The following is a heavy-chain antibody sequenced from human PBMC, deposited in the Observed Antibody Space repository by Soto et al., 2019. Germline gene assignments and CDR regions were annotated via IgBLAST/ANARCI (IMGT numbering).Heavy chain of an antibody. CDR2: IWYDGSDK. V-gene: IGHV3-33*01. J-gene: IGHJ6*02. CDR3: ARVRTVVTPYAMDV. CDR1: GFPFSSYG. D-gene: IGHD3-22*01. Sequence: QVQLVESGGGVVQPGRSLRLSCAASGFPFSSYGMYWVRQAPGKGLEWVAVIWYDGSDKYYADSVKGRFTISRDNPKNTMYLQMNSLRAEDTAVYYCARVRTVVTPYAMDVWGQGTTVTVSS.